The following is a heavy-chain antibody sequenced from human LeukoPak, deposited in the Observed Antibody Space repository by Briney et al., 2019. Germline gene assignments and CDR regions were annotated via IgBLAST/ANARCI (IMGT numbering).Heavy chain of an antibody. J-gene: IGHJ3*02. Sequence: PSETLSLTCTVSGGSISSYYWSWIRQPPGKGLEWIGYIYYSGSTNYNPSLKSRVTISVDTSKNQFSLKLSSVTAADTAVYYCARGGSSGWNDAFDIWSQGTMVIVSS. CDR3: ARGGSSGWNDAFDI. V-gene: IGHV4-59*01. D-gene: IGHD6-19*01. CDR1: GGSISSYY. CDR2: IYYSGST.